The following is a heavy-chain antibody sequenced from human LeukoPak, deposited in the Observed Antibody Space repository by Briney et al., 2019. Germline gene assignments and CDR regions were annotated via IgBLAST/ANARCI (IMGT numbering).Heavy chain of an antibody. CDR2: IYYSGST. J-gene: IGHJ4*02. CDR3: ARGTSPQDY. V-gene: IGHV4-61*01. D-gene: IGHD1-1*01. Sequence: PSETLSLTCTVSDYSISSGYYWSWIRQPPGKGLEWIGYIYYSGSTNYNPSLKSRVTISVDTSKNQFSLKLSSVTAADTAVYYCARGTSPQDYWGQGTLVTVSS. CDR1: DYSISSGYY.